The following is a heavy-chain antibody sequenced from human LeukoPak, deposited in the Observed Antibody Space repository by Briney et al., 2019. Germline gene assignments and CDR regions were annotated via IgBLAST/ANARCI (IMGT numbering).Heavy chain of an antibody. Sequence: PGGSLRLSCAASGFTFDDYAMHWVRPAPGKGLEWVSGISWSSGSIGYADSVKGRFTISRDNAKNSLYLQMNSLRAEDTALYYCAKDPGWGAASAYFDYWGQGTLVTVSS. CDR2: ISWSSGSI. J-gene: IGHJ4*02. V-gene: IGHV3-9*01. D-gene: IGHD4/OR15-4a*01. CDR3: AKDPGWGAASAYFDY. CDR1: GFTFDDYA.